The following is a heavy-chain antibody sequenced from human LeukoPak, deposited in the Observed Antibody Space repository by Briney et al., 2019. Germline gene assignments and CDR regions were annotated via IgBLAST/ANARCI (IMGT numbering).Heavy chain of an antibody. J-gene: IGHJ5*02. D-gene: IGHD1-26*01. CDR1: GFPFDEFA. CDR2: ISWNSGST. Sequence: PGGSLRLSCVASGFPFDEFAMHWVRQTPGKGLEWVSVISWNSGSTHYANSVKGRFTTSRDNAKSSLYLQMNSLRAEDTAFYYSAKDSGSVGPNWFDPWGQGTLVSVSS. CDR3: AKDSGSVGPNWFDP. V-gene: IGHV3-9*01.